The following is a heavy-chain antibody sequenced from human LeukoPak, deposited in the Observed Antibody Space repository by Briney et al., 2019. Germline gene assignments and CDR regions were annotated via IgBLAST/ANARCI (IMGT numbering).Heavy chain of an antibody. J-gene: IGHJ4*02. V-gene: IGHV4-39*01. D-gene: IGHD3-3*01. Sequence: PSETLSLTCTVSGGSISSSSYYWGWIRQPPGKGLECIGSIYYSGSTYYNPSLKSRVTISVDTSKNQFSLKLSSVTAADTAVYYCAREKFEWLFHFSSWGQGTLVTVSS. CDR3: AREKFEWLFHFSS. CDR1: GGSISSSSYY. CDR2: IYYSGST.